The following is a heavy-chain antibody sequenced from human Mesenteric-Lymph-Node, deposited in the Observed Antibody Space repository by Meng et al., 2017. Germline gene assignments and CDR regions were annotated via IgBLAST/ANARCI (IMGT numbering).Heavy chain of an antibody. V-gene: IGHV1-46*04. CDR3: ARAGWDSSGLDY. D-gene: IGHD3-22*01. CDR2: INPSGGST. CDR1: GYHFTSYY. J-gene: IGHJ4*02. Sequence: ASVKVSCKASGYHFTSYYLHWVRQAPGQGLEWMGIINPSGGSTSHAQKLQGRVTMTRDASTSTVYVELSSLRSEDTAVYYCARAGWDSSGLDYWGQGTLVTVSS.